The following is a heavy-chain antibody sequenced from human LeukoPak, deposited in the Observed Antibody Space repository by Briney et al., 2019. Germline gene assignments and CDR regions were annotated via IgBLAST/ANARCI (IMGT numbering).Heavy chain of an antibody. CDR2: ISSSSSTI. D-gene: IGHD6-13*01. Sequence: GGSLRLSCAASGFTFSSYSMNWVRQAPGKGLEWVSYISSSSSTIYYADSVKGRFTISRDNAKNSLYLQMNSLRAEDTAVYYCARAGIAAAGTGYYYMDVWGKGTTVTVSS. V-gene: IGHV3-48*01. CDR3: ARAGIAAAGTGYYYMDV. CDR1: GFTFSSYS. J-gene: IGHJ6*03.